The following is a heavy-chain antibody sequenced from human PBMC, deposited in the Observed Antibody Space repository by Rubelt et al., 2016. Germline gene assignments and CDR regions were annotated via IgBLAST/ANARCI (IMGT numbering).Heavy chain of an antibody. CDR1: GFTLSGYA. CDR2: ISGGGTTT. Sequence: EVQLVESGGAVVQPGGSLRLSCAASGFTLSGYAVSWVRQAPGKGLEWVSSISGGGTTTYYADSVSGRFAISRDKSKHTLYLQMNSLRAEDTALYYCATDQDSSTWYVVYWGQGTLVTVSS. D-gene: IGHD6-13*01. J-gene: IGHJ4*02. CDR3: ATDQDSSTWYVVY. V-gene: IGHV3-23*04.